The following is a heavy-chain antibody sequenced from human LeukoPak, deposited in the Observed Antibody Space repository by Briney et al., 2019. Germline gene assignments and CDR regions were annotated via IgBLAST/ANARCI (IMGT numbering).Heavy chain of an antibody. Sequence: ASVKVSCKASGYTFTGYYMHWVRQAPGQGLEWMGWINPNSGGTNYAQKFQGRVTMTRDTSKNQFSLKLSSVTAADTAVYYCARRYGSGSYYNGPFDYWGQGTLVTVSS. V-gene: IGHV1-2*02. J-gene: IGHJ4*02. CDR2: INPNSGGT. CDR3: ARRYGSGSYYNGPFDY. D-gene: IGHD3-10*01. CDR1: GYTFTGYY.